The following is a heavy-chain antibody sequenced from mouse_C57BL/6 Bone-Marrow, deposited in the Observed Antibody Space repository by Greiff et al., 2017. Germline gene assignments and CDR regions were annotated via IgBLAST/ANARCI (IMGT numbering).Heavy chain of an antibody. D-gene: IGHD2-5*01. CDR3: ARCTIVKYVDV. V-gene: IGHV5-17*01. Sequence: EVMLVESGGGLVKPGGSLKLSCAASGFTFSDYGMHGVRQAPEKGLEWVAYISRGSSTIYYADKVKGRFTISRDNAKNTLFLQMTSLRSEDTAMYYCARCTIVKYVDVWGTGTTVTVSS. CDR2: ISRGSSTI. CDR1: GFTFSDYG. J-gene: IGHJ1*03.